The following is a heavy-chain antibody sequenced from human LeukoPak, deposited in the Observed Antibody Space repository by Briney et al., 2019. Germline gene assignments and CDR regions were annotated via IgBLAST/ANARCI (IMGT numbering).Heavy chain of an antibody. J-gene: IGHJ4*02. CDR1: GFTFSSYS. D-gene: IGHD6-25*01. V-gene: IGHV3-21*01. CDR2: ISSSSSYI. CDR3: ARNPGGGIAATGSY. Sequence: GGSLRLSCAASGFTFSSYSMNWVRQAPGKGLEWVSSISSSSSYIYYADSVKGRFTISRDNAKNSLYLQMNSLRAEDTAAYYCARNPGGGIAATGSYWGQGTLVTVSS.